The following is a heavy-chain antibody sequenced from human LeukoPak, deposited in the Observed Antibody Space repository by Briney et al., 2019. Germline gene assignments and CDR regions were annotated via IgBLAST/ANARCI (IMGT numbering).Heavy chain of an antibody. CDR2: ISWNSGSI. V-gene: IGHV3-9*01. D-gene: IGHD2-21*02. CDR3: ARLSSWVFEI. Sequence: PGGSLRLSCAASGFTFDDYAMHWVRQAPGKGLEWVSGISWNSGSIGYADSVKGRLTISRDNAKNTLYLQMNSLRAEDTAVYFCARLSSWVFEIWGQGTMVTVSS. CDR1: GFTFDDYA. J-gene: IGHJ3*02.